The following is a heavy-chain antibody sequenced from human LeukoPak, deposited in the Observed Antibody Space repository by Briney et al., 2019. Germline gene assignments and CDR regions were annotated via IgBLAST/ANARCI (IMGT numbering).Heavy chain of an antibody. D-gene: IGHD2-2*01. CDR2: ISSSGSTI. V-gene: IGHV3-11*01. CDR1: GFTFSDYY. CDR3: ARDSSRYCSSTSCYSAFDI. J-gene: IGHJ3*02. Sequence: GGSLRLSCAASGFTFSDYYMSWIRQAPGKGLEWVSYISSSGSTIYYADSVKGRFTISRDNAKNSLYLQMNSLRAEDTAVYYCARDSSRYCSSTSCYSAFDIWGQGTIVTVSS.